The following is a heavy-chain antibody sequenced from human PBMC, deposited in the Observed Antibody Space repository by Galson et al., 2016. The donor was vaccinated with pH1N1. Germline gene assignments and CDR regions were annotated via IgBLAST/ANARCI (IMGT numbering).Heavy chain of an antibody. Sequence: SETLSLTCTVSGGSITSYYWSWIRQPPGKGLERIGYIYAVGSTNYNPSLKSRVTISVDTSRNQFSLKVISVTAADTAVYYRARRGPGEMATIDYWGQGTLVTVSS. CDR3: ARRGPGEMATIDY. CDR2: IYAVGST. J-gene: IGHJ4*02. CDR1: GGSITSYY. D-gene: IGHD5-24*01. V-gene: IGHV4-4*08.